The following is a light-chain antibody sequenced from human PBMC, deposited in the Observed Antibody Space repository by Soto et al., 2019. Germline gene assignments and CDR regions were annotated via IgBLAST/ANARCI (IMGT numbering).Light chain of an antibody. CDR2: DAS. J-gene: IGKJ1*01. Sequence: EIVLTQSPATLSLSPGERATLSCRASQSVSSYLLWYQQKPGQTPRLLIYDASNRATGIPARFSGSGSETDFTLTISSLQSEDFAVYYCQQYNNWPPWTFGQGTKVDIK. V-gene: IGKV3-11*01. CDR3: QQYNNWPPWT. CDR1: QSVSSY.